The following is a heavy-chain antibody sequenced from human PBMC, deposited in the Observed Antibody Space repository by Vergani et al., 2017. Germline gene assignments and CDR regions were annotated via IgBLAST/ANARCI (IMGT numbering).Heavy chain of an antibody. D-gene: IGHD3-9*01. CDR1: GFSLSTSGVG. CDR3: AHTFDWLFDRYYFDY. J-gene: IGHJ4*02. V-gene: IGHV2-5*01. Sequence: QITLKESGPTLVKPTQTLTLTCTFSGFSLSTSGVGVGWIRQPPGEALEWLALIYWNDEKRYSTSPKSRLTITKDTSKNQVVLTMTNMDAVDTATYYYAHTFDWLFDRYYFDYWGQGTLVTVSS. CDR2: IYWNDEK.